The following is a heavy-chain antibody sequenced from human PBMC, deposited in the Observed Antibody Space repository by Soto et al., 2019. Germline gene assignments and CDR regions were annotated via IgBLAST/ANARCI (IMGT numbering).Heavy chain of an antibody. CDR1: GGTFSSYA. D-gene: IGHD3-22*01. V-gene: IGHV1-69*13. Sequence: ASVKVSCKASGGTFSSYAISWVRQAPGQGLEWMGGIIPIFGTANYAQKFQGRVTITADESMSTAYMELSSLRSEDTAVYYCASATYDSSGYDYWGQGTLVTVSS. J-gene: IGHJ4*02. CDR3: ASATYDSSGYDY. CDR2: IIPIFGTA.